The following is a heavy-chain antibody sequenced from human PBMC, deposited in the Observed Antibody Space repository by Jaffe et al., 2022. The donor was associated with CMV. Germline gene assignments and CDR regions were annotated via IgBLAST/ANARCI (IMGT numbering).Heavy chain of an antibody. V-gene: IGHV3-73*02. J-gene: IGHJ4*02. D-gene: IGHD4-4*01. CDR3: TRTVTSYYFDY. CDR2: IRSKANSYAT. CDR1: GFTFSGSA. Sequence: EVQLVESGGGLVQPGGSLKLSCAASGFTFSGSAMHWVRQASGKGLEWVGRIRSKANSYATAYAASVKGRFTISRDDSKNTAYLQMNSLKTEDTAVYYCTRTVTSYYFDYWGQGTLVTVSS.